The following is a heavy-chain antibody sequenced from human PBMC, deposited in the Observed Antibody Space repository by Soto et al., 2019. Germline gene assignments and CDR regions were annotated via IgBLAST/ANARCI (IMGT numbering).Heavy chain of an antibody. CDR1: GFTFGDYA. CDR2: IRSKAYGGTT. J-gene: IGHJ6*02. V-gene: IGHV3-49*03. CDR3: TRDTRYSSSWTGFRYYGMDV. D-gene: IGHD6-13*01. Sequence: GGSLRLSCTASGFTFGDYAMSWFRQAPGKGLEWVGFIRSKAYGGTTEYAASVKGRFTISRDDSKSIAYLQMNSLKTEDTAVYYCTRDTRYSSSWTGFRYYGMDVWGQGTTVTVSS.